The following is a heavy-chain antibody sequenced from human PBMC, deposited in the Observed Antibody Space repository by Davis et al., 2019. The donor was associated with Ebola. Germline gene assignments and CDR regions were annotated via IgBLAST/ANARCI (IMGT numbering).Heavy chain of an antibody. CDR3: ASSQWLVNWFDP. Sequence: GESLKISCAASGFTFSSYAMSWVRQAPGKGLEWVSAISGSGGSTYYADSVKGRFTTSRDNAKNTLYLQMNSLRAEDTAVYYCASSQWLVNWFDPWGQGTLVTVSS. CDR1: GFTFSSYA. J-gene: IGHJ5*02. D-gene: IGHD6-19*01. V-gene: IGHV3-23*01. CDR2: ISGSGGST.